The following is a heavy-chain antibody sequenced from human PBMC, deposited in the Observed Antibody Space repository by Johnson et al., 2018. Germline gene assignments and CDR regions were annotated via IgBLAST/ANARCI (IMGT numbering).Heavy chain of an antibody. CDR2: ISGSGGST. CDR1: GFTFSSYA. D-gene: IGHD3-10*01. Sequence: QLVETGGGLVQPGGSLRLSCAASGFTFSSYAMSWVRQAPGKGLEWVSAISGSGGSTYYADSVKGRFSISRDNSKNMLYLQMNSLRAEDTAVYYWARGRITMVRGVNDAFDIWGQGTTVTVSS. V-gene: IGHV3-23*04. J-gene: IGHJ3*02. CDR3: ARGRITMVRGVNDAFDI.